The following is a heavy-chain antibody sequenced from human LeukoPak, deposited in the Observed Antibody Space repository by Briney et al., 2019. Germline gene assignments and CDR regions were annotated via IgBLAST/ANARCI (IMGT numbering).Heavy chain of an antibody. CDR2: INWNGGNT. V-gene: IGHV3-20*04. Sequence: GGTLRLSCAASGFTFSSYGMSWVRQAPGKGLEWVSDINWNGGNTGYADSVKGRFTISRDNAKNSLYLQMNSLRAEDMALYYCARIRRGSSSWYYFDSWGQGTLVTVSS. D-gene: IGHD6-13*01. CDR3: ARIRRGSSSWYYFDS. J-gene: IGHJ4*02. CDR1: GFTFSSYG.